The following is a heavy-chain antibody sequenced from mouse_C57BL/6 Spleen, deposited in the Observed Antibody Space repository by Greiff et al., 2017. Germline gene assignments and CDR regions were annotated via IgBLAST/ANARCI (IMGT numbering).Heavy chain of an antibody. J-gene: IGHJ2*01. V-gene: IGHV1-61*01. CDR3: AREGLGLDY. Sequence: VQLQQPGAELVRPGSSVKLSCKASGYTFTSYWMDWAKQRPGQGLEWIGNIYPSDSETHYNQKFKDKATLTVDKSSSTAYMQLSSLTSEDSAVYYCAREGLGLDYWGQGTTLTVSS. D-gene: IGHD4-1*01. CDR1: GYTFTSYW. CDR2: IYPSDSET.